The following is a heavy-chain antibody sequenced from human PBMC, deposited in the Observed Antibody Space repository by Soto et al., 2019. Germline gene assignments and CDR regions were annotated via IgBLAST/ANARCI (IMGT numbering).Heavy chain of an antibody. V-gene: IGHV3-48*03. J-gene: IGHJ6*02. D-gene: IGHD2-2*01. CDR1: GFTFSSYE. CDR3: APAPTGLDV. CDR2: ISSSGSVM. Sequence: VGSLRLSCAASGFTFSSYEMNWVRQAPGKGLEWVSYISSSGSVMYYADSVQGRFTISRDNARNSLYLQMDSLRVEDTAVYYCAPAPTGLDVWGQGTTVTVSS.